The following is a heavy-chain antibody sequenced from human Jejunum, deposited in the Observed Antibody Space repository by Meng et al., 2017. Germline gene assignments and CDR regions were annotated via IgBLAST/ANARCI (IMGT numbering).Heavy chain of an antibody. Sequence: VQLVESGGGVGQPGKSLRLSCAASGFNFTNYGMHWVRQAPGKGLEWVAVIWHDGSKVFYADSVRGRFTISRDNSHNTVDLQMNSVRVDDTAVYFCLRGRDYWGQGTLVTVSS. D-gene: IGHD3-10*01. CDR3: LRGRDY. V-gene: IGHV3-33*01. CDR1: GFNFTNYG. CDR2: IWHDGSKV. J-gene: IGHJ4*02.